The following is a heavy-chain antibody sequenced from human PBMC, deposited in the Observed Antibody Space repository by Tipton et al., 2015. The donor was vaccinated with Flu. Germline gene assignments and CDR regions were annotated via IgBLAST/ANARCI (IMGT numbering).Heavy chain of an antibody. CDR3: AKIGLIGNWYCDV. CDR2: IHHHGNT. D-gene: IGHD1-26*01. V-gene: IGHV3-53*01. Sequence: QLVQSGGGLIQPGGSLKLSCAISGFDLRANYVSWVRQAPGKGLEWISLIHHHGNTYYADSVKGRFTVSRDNSKNTLSLQMNSLRAEDTAVYYCAKIGLIGNWYCDVWGRGTLVTVSS. J-gene: IGHJ2*01. CDR1: GFDLRANY.